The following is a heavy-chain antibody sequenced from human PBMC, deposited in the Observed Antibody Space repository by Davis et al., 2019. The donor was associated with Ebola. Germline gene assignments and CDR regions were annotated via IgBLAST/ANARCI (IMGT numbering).Heavy chain of an antibody. J-gene: IGHJ4*02. Sequence: PGGSLRLSCAASGLSISNNFMSWVRLTAGKGLEWVSALYTDGSTFYADSVKGRFAISRDNSMNVLYLQLNSLRADDTAGYYCTRDLVGSSGPNVAFDSWGQGTLVTVAS. D-gene: IGHD6-19*01. CDR2: LYTDGST. CDR1: GLSISNNF. V-gene: IGHV3-53*01. CDR3: TRDLVGSSGPNVAFDS.